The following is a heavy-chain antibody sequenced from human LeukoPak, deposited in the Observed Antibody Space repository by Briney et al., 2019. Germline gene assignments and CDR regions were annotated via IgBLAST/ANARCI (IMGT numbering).Heavy chain of an antibody. J-gene: IGHJ5*02. CDR3: ARRRTIERVWFGEPNNWFDP. D-gene: IGHD3-10*01. V-gene: IGHV4-39*01. CDR1: GGSISSSSYY. CDR2: IYYSGST. Sequence: SETLSLTCTVSGGSISSSSYYWGWIRQPPGKGLEWIGSIYYSGSTYYNPSLKSRVTISVDTSKNQFSLKLSSVTAADTAVYYCARRRTIERVWFGEPNNWFDPWGQGTLVTVSS.